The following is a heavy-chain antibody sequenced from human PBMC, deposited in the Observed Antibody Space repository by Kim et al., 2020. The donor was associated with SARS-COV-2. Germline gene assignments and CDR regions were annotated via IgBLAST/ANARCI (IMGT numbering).Heavy chain of an antibody. CDR1: GFTFSSYW. CDR2: SNSDGSST. CDR3: VRGGYDILTGYPHYYYGMDV. J-gene: IGHJ6*02. D-gene: IGHD3-9*01. Sequence: GGSLRLSCAASGFTFSSYWRHWVRQAPGKGLVWVSRSNSDGSSTSYADSVKGRFTISRDNAKNTLYLQMNSLRAEDTAVYYCVRGGYDILTGYPHYYYGMDVCGPGTTVTVSS. V-gene: IGHV3-74*01.